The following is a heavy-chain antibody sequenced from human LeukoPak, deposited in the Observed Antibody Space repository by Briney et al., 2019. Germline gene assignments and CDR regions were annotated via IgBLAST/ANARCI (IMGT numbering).Heavy chain of an antibody. V-gene: IGHV4-59*12. CDR1: GGSISSYY. CDR2: IYYGAGT. J-gene: IGHJ3*02. Sequence: SETLSLTCTVSGGSISSYYWSWLRQPPGQGLEWIGSIYYGAGTYYNPSLKSRVTISVGTSRNQFSLKLSSVTAADTAVYYCARFTMFGVVIISGDAFDIWGQGTMVTVSS. D-gene: IGHD3-3*01. CDR3: ARFTMFGVVIISGDAFDI.